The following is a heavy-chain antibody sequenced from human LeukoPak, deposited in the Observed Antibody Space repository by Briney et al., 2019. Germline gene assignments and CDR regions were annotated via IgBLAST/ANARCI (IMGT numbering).Heavy chain of an antibody. Sequence: GGSLRLSCAASEFTFSSHAMNWVRQAPGKGLEWVSSIGSGGSPIYYADSVKGRFTISRDNSKNTLYLQMNSLRAEDTAVYYCAREREEYYDFWSGLGHWGQGTLVTVSS. D-gene: IGHD3-3*01. CDR3: AREREEYYDFWSGLGH. CDR2: IGSGGSPI. J-gene: IGHJ4*02. V-gene: IGHV3-21*01. CDR1: EFTFSSHA.